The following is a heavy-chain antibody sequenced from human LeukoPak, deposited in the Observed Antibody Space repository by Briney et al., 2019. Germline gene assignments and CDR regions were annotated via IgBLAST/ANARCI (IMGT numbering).Heavy chain of an antibody. D-gene: IGHD1-26*01. CDR2: IYYSGST. Sequence: SETLSLTCTVSGGSVSSGSYYWSWIWQPPGKGLEWIGYIYYSGSTNYNPSLKSRVTISVDTSKNQFSLKLSSVTAADTAVYYCARGGGMGAMVWGQGTLVTVSS. V-gene: IGHV4-61*01. J-gene: IGHJ4*02. CDR1: GGSVSSGSYY. CDR3: ARGGGMGAMV.